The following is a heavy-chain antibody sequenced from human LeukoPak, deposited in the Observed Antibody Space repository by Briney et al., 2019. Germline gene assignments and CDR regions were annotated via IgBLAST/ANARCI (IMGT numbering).Heavy chain of an antibody. CDR3: ARGPPYSNWYFDL. J-gene: IGHJ2*01. Sequence: SETLSLTCTVSGGSISSYYWSWIRQPPGKGLEWIGYIYYSGSTNYNPSRKSRVTISLYTSKNQFSLRLSSVTAADTAVYYCARGPPYSNWYFDLWGRGTVVTVSS. D-gene: IGHD2-15*01. CDR1: GGSISSYY. V-gene: IGHV4-59*01. CDR2: IYYSGST.